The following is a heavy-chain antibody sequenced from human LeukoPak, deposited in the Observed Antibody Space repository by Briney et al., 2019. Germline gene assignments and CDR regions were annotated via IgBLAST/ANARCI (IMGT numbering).Heavy chain of an antibody. CDR2: IYYSGTT. D-gene: IGHD2-15*01. CDR3: ARVGYCSHGSCLRLDWYFDL. V-gene: IGHV4-59*01. J-gene: IGHJ2*01. Sequence: SETLSLTCAVSGDSISSWYWSRIRQPPGKGLEWIGYIYYSGTTYYNPSLKSRASISFDTSKNQFSLKLSSVTAADTAVYYCARVGYCSHGSCLRLDWYFDLWGRGTLVTVSS. CDR1: GDSISSWY.